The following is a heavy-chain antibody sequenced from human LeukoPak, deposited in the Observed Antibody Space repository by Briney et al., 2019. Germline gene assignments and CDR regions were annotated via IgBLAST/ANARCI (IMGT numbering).Heavy chain of an antibody. V-gene: IGHV3-23*01. CDR1: GFTFSSYA. Sequence: TGGSLRLSCAASGFTFSSYAMSWVRQAPGEGLEWVSSISGTSGSTFYADSVQGRFTISRDNSKNTLYLQMNSLRAEDTAVYYCAKVPFDWISSTNYYYYMDVWGKGTTVTVSS. CDR3: AKVPFDWISSTNYYYYMDV. D-gene: IGHD3-9*01. J-gene: IGHJ6*03. CDR2: ISGTSGST.